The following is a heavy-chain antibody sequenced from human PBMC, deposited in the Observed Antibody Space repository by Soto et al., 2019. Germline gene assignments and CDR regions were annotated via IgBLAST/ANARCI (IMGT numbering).Heavy chain of an antibody. D-gene: IGHD3-3*01. Sequence: EVQLVESGGGLVQPGGSLRLSCAASGFTFSSYEMNWVRQAPGKGLEWVSYISSSGSTIYYADSVKGRFTISRDNAKNSLYRQMNSLGAEDTAVYYCARVEPYDFGSGFTVGIGNYWGQGTLVTVSS. CDR3: ARVEPYDFGSGFTVGIGNY. CDR2: ISSSGSTI. J-gene: IGHJ4*02. V-gene: IGHV3-48*03. CDR1: GFTFSSYE.